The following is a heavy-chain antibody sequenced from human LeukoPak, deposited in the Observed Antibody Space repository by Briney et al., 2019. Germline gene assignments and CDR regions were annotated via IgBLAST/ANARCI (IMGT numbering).Heavy chain of an antibody. V-gene: IGHV1-2*02. CDR2: LNPNSGGT. D-gene: IGHD5-24*01. J-gene: IGHJ5*02. CDR1: GYTFTGYY. Sequence: ASVKASCKASGYTFTGYYMHWVRQAPGQGLEWMGWLNPNSGGTSYAQKFQGRVTMTRDTSISTAYMELSRLRSDDTAMYYCARDQGQFSTLDPWGQGTLVTVSS. CDR3: ARDQGQFSTLDP.